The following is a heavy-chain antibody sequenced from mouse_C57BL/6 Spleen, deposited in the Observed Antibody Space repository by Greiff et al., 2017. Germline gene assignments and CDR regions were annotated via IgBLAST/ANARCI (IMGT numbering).Heavy chain of an antibody. CDR3: ARQGTGTGYFDV. J-gene: IGHJ1*03. CDR2: ISSGGSYT. Sequence: EVQGVESGGDLVKPGGSLKLSCAASGFTFSSYGMSWVRQTPDKRLEWVATISSGGSYTYYPDSVKGRFTISRDNAKNTLYLQMSSLKSEDTAMYYCARQGTGTGYFDVWGTGTTVTVSS. CDR1: GFTFSSYG. V-gene: IGHV5-6*01. D-gene: IGHD4-1*01.